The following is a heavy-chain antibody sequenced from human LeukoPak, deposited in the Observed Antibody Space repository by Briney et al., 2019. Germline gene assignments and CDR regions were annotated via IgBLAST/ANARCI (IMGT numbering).Heavy chain of an antibody. D-gene: IGHD6-6*01. CDR1: GFTFSSYA. Sequence: PGGSLRLSCAASGFTFSSYAMSWVRQAPGKGLEWVSAINGRGDRTYYEDSVKGRFTTARDNSKNTLYLQMNSLRAEDTAVYYCAKEQSSSGFFDYWGQGTLVTVSS. V-gene: IGHV3-23*01. CDR3: AKEQSSSGFFDY. J-gene: IGHJ4*02. CDR2: INGRGDRT.